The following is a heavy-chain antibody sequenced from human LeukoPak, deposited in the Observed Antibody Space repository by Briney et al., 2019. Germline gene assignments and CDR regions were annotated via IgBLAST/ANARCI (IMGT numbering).Heavy chain of an antibody. Sequence: PGGSLRLSCAASGFSFRTHWMHWVRQASGTGLVWVSRINSDGNNTNYAESVKGRFTISRDNAKNSLYLQMHSLRAEDTAVYYCARVWRRAFDYWGQGTLVTVSS. CDR2: INSDGNNT. V-gene: IGHV3-74*01. CDR1: GFSFRTHW. CDR3: ARVWRRAFDY. J-gene: IGHJ4*02. D-gene: IGHD3-10*01.